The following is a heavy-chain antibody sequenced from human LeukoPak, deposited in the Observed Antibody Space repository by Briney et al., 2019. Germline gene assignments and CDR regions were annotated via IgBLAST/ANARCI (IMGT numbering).Heavy chain of an antibody. Sequence: PGGSLRLSCAASGFTFSSYAMSWVRQAPGKGLEWVSAISGSGGSTYYADSVKGRFTISRDNSKNTLYLQMNSLRAEDTAVYYCARVITIFGVVIYGMDVWGQGTTVTVSS. D-gene: IGHD3-3*01. V-gene: IGHV3-23*01. CDR2: ISGSGGST. CDR3: ARVITIFGVVIYGMDV. CDR1: GFTFSSYA. J-gene: IGHJ6*02.